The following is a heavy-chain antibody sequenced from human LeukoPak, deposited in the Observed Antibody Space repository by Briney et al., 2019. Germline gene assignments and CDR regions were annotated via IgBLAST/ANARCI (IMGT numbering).Heavy chain of an antibody. J-gene: IGHJ4*02. CDR1: DGSMSRDY. V-gene: IGHV4-59*12. CDR3: ASGRGYYFDTPFDC. D-gene: IGHD3-22*01. CDR2: VDYTGST. Sequence: SETLSLTCTVSDGSMSRDYWSWIRQPPGKGLEWIGYVDYTGSTNYNPSLESRVTISVDTSKNQFSLRLRSVTAADTAVYYCASGRGYYFDTPFDCRGQRALASVPS.